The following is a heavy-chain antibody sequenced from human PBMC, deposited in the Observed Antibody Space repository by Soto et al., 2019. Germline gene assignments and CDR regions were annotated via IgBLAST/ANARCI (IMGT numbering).Heavy chain of an antibody. J-gene: IGHJ4*02. CDR2: ISGSGGST. V-gene: IGHV3-23*01. CDR3: GKELAVAGTGPIFGY. D-gene: IGHD6-19*01. Sequence: PGGSLSLSCAASGFTFSSYAMSWVRQAPGKGLEWVSAISGSGGSTYYADSVKGRFTISRDNSKNTLYLQMNSLRAEDTAVYYCGKELAVAGTGPIFGYWGQGTLVTVSS. CDR1: GFTFSSYA.